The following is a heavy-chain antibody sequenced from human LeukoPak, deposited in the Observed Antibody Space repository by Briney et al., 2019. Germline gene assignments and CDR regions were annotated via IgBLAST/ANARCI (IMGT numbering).Heavy chain of an antibody. J-gene: IGHJ4*02. CDR2: ISGSGGST. Sequence: GGSLRLSCAASGITFSSHAMSWVRQAPGKGLDWVSVISGSGGSTFYADSVKGRFTISRDNSKNTLYLQMNSLRAEDTAVYYCATNAGQWLVPFDYWGQGTLATVSS. CDR1: GITFSSHA. V-gene: IGHV3-23*01. CDR3: ATNAGQWLVPFDY. D-gene: IGHD6-19*01.